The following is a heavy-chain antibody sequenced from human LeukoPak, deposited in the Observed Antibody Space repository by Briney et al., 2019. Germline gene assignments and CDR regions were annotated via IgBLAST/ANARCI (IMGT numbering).Heavy chain of an antibody. V-gene: IGHV3-7*01. Sequence: GGSLRLSCEVSGFIFSRYWMSWLRQAPGKGPEWVATIKLDGTETYYVESVRGRFTISRDNAKNSLFLQMSSLRVEDTAIYICARDRSDILTGYNDAFDIWGLGTKVTVSS. CDR3: ARDRSDILTGYNDAFDI. D-gene: IGHD3-9*01. J-gene: IGHJ3*02. CDR2: IKLDGTET. CDR1: GFIFSRYW.